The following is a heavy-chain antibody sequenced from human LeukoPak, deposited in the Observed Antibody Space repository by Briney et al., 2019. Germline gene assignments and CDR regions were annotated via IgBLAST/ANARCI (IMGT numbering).Heavy chain of an antibody. CDR3: ARQWELLADAFDI. CDR1: GYSFTSYW. D-gene: IGHD1-26*01. V-gene: IGHV5-51*01. J-gene: IGHJ3*02. CDR2: IYPGDSDT. Sequence: GESLKISCKGSGYSFTSYWIGWVRQMPGKGLEWMGIIYPGDSDTRYSPSFQGQVTISADKSISTAYLQWSSLKASDTAMYYCARQWELLADAFDIWGQGTMVTVSS.